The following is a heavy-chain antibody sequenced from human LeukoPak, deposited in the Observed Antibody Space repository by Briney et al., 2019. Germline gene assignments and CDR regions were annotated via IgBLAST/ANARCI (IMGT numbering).Heavy chain of an antibody. V-gene: IGHV1-2*02. CDR2: INPNSGGT. D-gene: IGHD3-3*01. J-gene: IGHJ6*03. CDR3: ARDGGKGWSGYYFYYYYYMDV. Sequence: ASVKVSCKASGYTFTGYYIHWVRQAPGQGLEWMGWINPNSGGTNSAQKFQGRVTMTRDTSITTAYMELSRLRSDDTAVYYCARDGGKGWSGYYFYYYYYMDVWGKGTTVTVS. CDR1: GYTFTGYY.